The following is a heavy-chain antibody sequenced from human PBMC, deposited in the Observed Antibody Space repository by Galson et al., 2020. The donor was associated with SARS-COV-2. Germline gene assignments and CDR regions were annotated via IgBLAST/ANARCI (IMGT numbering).Heavy chain of an antibody. D-gene: IGHD2-15*01. CDR3: ACSSPGYCSGGSCYPD. CDR1: GGSISSGDYY. Sequence: SETLSLTCTVSGGSISSGDYYWSWIRQPPGKGLEWIGYIYYSGSTYYNPSLKSRVTISVDTSKNQFSLKLSSVTAADTAVYYCACSSPGYCSGGSCYPDWGQGTLVTVSS. J-gene: IGHJ4*02. V-gene: IGHV4-30-4*01. CDR2: IYYSGST.